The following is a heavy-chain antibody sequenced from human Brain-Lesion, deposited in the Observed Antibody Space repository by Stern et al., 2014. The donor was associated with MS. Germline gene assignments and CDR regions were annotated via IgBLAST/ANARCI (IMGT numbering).Heavy chain of an antibody. CDR2: SDHSGST. CDR1: GGSISSSNW. D-gene: IGHD6-13*01. Sequence: VQLVESGPGLVKPSGTLSLTCAVSGGSISSSNWWSWVRQSPGKGLEWIGESDHSGSTISNPSLKSRVTVSVDKPKTRFPLNRRSVPAADTAVYFCARFPASRPHVFDSWGQGTLVTVSS. J-gene: IGHJ4*02. CDR3: ARFPASRPHVFDS. V-gene: IGHV4-4*02.